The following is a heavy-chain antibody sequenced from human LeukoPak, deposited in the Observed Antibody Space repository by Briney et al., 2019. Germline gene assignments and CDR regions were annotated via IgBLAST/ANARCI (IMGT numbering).Heavy chain of an antibody. Sequence: ASVKVSCKASGYTFTSYAMHWVRQAPGQRLEWMGWINAGNGNTKYSQKFQGRVTITRGTSASTAYMELSSLRSEDTAVYYCARGGYSSSWYPSGAYYYGMDVWGQGTTVTVSS. D-gene: IGHD6-13*01. CDR2: INAGNGNT. J-gene: IGHJ6*02. CDR1: GYTFTSYA. CDR3: ARGGYSSSWYPSGAYYYGMDV. V-gene: IGHV1-3*01.